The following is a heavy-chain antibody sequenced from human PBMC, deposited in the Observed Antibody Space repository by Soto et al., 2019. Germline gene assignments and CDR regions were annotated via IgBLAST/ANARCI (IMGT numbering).Heavy chain of an antibody. D-gene: IGHD3-9*01. V-gene: IGHV4-59*01. J-gene: IGHJ4*02. CDR3: ARVHYDILTGYMYYFDY. CDR2: IYSSGST. CDR1: DGSISGYY. Sequence: QVQPQESGPGLVKPSETLSLTCTVSDGSISGYYWSWIRQPPGKGLEWIGYIYSSGSTNYNPSLKSRVTISVDTSKNQFSLKLNSVTAADTAMYYCARVHYDILTGYMYYFDYWGQGTLVTVSS.